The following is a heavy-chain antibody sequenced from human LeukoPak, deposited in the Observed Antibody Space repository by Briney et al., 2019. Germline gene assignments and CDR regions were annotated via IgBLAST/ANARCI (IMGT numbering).Heavy chain of an antibody. CDR2: ISSNGGST. D-gene: IGHD2-15*01. V-gene: IGHV3-64*01. CDR3: AREAYCSGGSCYYGAFDI. Sequence: GGSLRLSCAASGFTFSSYAMHSVRQAPGKGLEYVSAISSNGGSTYYANSVKGRFTISRDNSKNTLYLQMGSLRAEDMAVYYCAREAYCSGGSCYYGAFDIWGQGTMVTVSS. J-gene: IGHJ3*02. CDR1: GFTFSSYA.